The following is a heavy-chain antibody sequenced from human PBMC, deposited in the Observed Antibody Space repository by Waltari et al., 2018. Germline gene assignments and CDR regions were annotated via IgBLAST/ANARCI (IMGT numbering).Heavy chain of an antibody. D-gene: IGHD2-15*01. Sequence: QLQLQESGPGLVKPSGTLSLTCTVSGDSGSSPYLWNWVRQSPDKGLEWIGQIHPVGRTNYNPSLESRVTVSIDMSNNQFSLKLTSATAADTAVYYCARDRGRGLYLDSWGQGTLVNVSP. CDR3: ARDRGRGLYLDS. CDR2: IHPVGRT. CDR1: GDSGSSPYL. J-gene: IGHJ4*02. V-gene: IGHV4-4*02.